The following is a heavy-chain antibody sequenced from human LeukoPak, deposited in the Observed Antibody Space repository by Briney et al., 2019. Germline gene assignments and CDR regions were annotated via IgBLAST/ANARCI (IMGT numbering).Heavy chain of an antibody. Sequence: ASVKVSCKASGYIFTAYYMHWVRQAPGHGLEWMGWISAYDGSTIAAQDLPGRVTMTTDTSTTTAYMELTRLRSDDTAVYYCARDPLSSTWSPYYFTLDAWGQWTTLIVSS. V-gene: IGHV1-18*04. D-gene: IGHD6-13*01. J-gene: IGHJ6*02. CDR1: GYIFTAYY. CDR2: ISAYDGST. CDR3: ARDPLSSTWSPYYFTLDA.